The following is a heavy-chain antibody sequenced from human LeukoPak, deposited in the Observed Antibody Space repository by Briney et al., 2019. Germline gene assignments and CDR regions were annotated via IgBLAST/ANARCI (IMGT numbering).Heavy chain of an antibody. Sequence: VASVKVSCKASGYTFTSCDINWVRQASGQGLEWMGWVNPNSGNTGYAQKFQGRVTMTMSTSITTAYMELSSLRSEDTAVYYCAREKLRTDNNFDTWGQGTLVTVSS. CDR2: VNPNSGNT. J-gene: IGHJ5*02. CDR3: AREKLRTDNNFDT. CDR1: GYTFTSCD. D-gene: IGHD1-1*01. V-gene: IGHV1-8*01.